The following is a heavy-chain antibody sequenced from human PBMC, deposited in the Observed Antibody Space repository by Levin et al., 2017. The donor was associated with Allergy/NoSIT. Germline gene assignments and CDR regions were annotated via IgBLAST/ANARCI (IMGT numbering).Heavy chain of an antibody. Sequence: SETLSLTCTVSGGSITSGGYYWSWIRQPAGKGLEWIGRIHSSGSTNYNPSLRSRVTISVDMSKNQFSLKLTSVTAADTAVYYCAKEDGDYSDYYYYMDVWGAGTTVAVSS. CDR2: IHSSGST. CDR1: GGSITSGGYY. V-gene: IGHV4-61*02. J-gene: IGHJ6*03. CDR3: AKEDGDYSDYYYYMDV. D-gene: IGHD4-17*01.